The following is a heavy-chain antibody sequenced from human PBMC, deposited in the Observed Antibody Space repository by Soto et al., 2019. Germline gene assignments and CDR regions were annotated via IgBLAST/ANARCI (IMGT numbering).Heavy chain of an antibody. Sequence: APVKVFCKASGYTFTSYAINWALHATGQGLEWMGRINPNSGNTSYAQKFQGRVTMTKNTSTSTAYMELSSLRSEDPAIYFCAASARRAGSHRLALWGHGTQVSVPQ. D-gene: IGHD6-25*01. J-gene: IGHJ4*01. CDR2: INPNSGNT. CDR3: AASARRAGSHRLAL. CDR1: GYTFTSYA. V-gene: IGHV1-8*01.